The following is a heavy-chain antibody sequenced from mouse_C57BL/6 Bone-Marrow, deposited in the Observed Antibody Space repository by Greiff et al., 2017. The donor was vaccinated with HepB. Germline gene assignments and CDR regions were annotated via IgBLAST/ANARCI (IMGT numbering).Heavy chain of an antibody. CDR1: GYTFTSYG. CDR2: IYPRSGNT. J-gene: IGHJ3*01. V-gene: IGHV1-81*01. D-gene: IGHD4-1*01. CDR3: ARPLAGFAWFAY. Sequence: QVQLQQSGAELARPGASVKLSCKASGYTFTSYGISWVKQRTGQGLEWIGEIYPRSGNTYYNEKFKGKATLTADKSSSTAYMELRSLTSEDSAVYFCARPLAGFAWFAYWGQGTLVTVSA.